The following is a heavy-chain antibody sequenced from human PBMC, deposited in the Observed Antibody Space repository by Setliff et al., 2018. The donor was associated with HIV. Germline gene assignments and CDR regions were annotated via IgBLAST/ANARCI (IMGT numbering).Heavy chain of an antibody. CDR3: ARDESRGDWESFGY. V-gene: IGHV1-69*06. CDR1: EGAFTAYA. CDR2: ITPIFGTT. Sequence: SVKVSCKSSEGAFTAYAISWVRQAPGQGLEWMGRITPIFGTTNYARKFQGRVTITADRSTSTTYMELSSLRSEDTAMYYCARDESRGDWESFGYWGQGTRVTVSS. D-gene: IGHD2-21*01. J-gene: IGHJ4*02.